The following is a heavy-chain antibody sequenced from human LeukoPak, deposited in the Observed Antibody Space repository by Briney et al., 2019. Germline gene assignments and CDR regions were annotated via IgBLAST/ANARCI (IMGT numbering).Heavy chain of an antibody. CDR1: GFTFSSYA. V-gene: IGHV3-30*04. J-gene: IGHJ6*03. D-gene: IGHD6-13*01. Sequence: PGGSLRLSCAASGFTFSSYAMHWVRQAPGKGLEWVAVISYDGSNKYYADSVKGRFTISRDNSKNTLYLQMNSLRAEDTAVYYCARNWKSSRGYYYMDVWGKGTTVTVSS. CDR2: ISYDGSNK. CDR3: ARNWKSSRGYYYMDV.